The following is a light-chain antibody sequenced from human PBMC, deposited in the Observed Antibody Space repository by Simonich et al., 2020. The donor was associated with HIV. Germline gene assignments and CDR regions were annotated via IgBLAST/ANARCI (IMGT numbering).Light chain of an antibody. J-gene: IGKJ4*01. V-gene: IGKV4-1*01. CDR1: QSVLYSYYNKNS. Sequence: DIVMTQSPDALAVSLGERATINCKSSQSVLYSYYNKNSLAWYQQKPGQPPKLLIYWASTRESGVPDRFSGSGSGTDFTLTISSRQAEDVAVYYCQQYYSTPLTFGGGTKVEIK. CDR3: QQYYSTPLT. CDR2: WAS.